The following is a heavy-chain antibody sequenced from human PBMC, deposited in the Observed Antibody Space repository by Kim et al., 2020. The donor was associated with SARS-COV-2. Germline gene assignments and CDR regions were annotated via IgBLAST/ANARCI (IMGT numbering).Heavy chain of an antibody. Sequence: GGSLRLSCAASGFTFSSYAMSWVRQAPGKGLEWVSAISGSGGSTYYADSVKGRFTISRDNSKNTLYLQMNSLTAEDTAVYYCAKFHSEDIVVVPAAPLAFGSWGQGTLVTVSS. CDR2: ISGSGGST. D-gene: IGHD2-2*01. CDR3: AKFHSEDIVVVPAAPLAFGS. CDR1: GFTFSSYA. V-gene: IGHV3-23*01. J-gene: IGHJ4*02.